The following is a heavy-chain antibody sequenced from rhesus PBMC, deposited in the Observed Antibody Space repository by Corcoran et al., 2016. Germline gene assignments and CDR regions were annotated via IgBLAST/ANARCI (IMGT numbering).Heavy chain of an antibody. Sequence: QVQLQESGPGLVKPSEPLSLTCAVSGGSISSSNWLSWIRQSPGMGLEWIGYIFGGSGSTSYNHSRKSRVIILTDTSKNQFSLKLSSVTAADTAVYYCARLDGNWSDSWGQGVVVTVSS. CDR2: IFGGSGST. V-gene: IGHV4-65*01. CDR3: ARLDGNWSDS. D-gene: IGHD4-35*01. J-gene: IGHJ6*01. CDR1: GGSISSSNW.